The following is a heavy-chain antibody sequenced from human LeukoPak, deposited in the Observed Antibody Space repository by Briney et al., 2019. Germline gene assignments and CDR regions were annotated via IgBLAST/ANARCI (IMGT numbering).Heavy chain of an antibody. CDR3: ARGIAAAGHYYYMDV. D-gene: IGHD6-13*01. J-gene: IGHJ6*03. CDR1: GFTFSSYW. Sequence: GGSLRLSCAASGFTFSSYWMSWVRQAPGKGLEWVANIKQDGSEKYYVDSVKGRFTISRDNAKNSLYLQMNSLRAEDTAVYYCARGIAAAGHYYYMDVWGKGTTVTVSS. CDR2: IKQDGSEK. V-gene: IGHV3-7*04.